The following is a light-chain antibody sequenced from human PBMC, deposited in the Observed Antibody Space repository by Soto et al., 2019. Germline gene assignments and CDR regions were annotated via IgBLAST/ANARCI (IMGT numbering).Light chain of an antibody. CDR3: QQLHDYPIT. Sequence: DIQLTQSPSFLSASVGDRVTITCRASQGIDSSFAWYQQKPGKAPKLLIYAASSLQSGVPSRLSGSGSGTDFTLTISSLPPEDFATYYCQQLHDYPITFGQGTRLEIK. CDR1: QGIDSS. CDR2: AAS. V-gene: IGKV1-9*01. J-gene: IGKJ5*01.